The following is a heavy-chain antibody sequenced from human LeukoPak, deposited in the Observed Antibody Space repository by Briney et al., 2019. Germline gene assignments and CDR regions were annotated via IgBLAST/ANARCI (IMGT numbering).Heavy chain of an antibody. CDR1: GFTFSRYW. V-gene: IGHV3-7*01. D-gene: IGHD1-26*01. Sequence: GGSLRLSCAASGFTFSRYWMTWVRQAPGKGLEWVANIKQDGSEKYYVDSVKGRFTISRDNAKNSLNLQMNSLRAEDTAVYYCARAMVWDHGDYWGQGTLVTVSS. CDR2: IKQDGSEK. J-gene: IGHJ4*02. CDR3: ARAMVWDHGDY.